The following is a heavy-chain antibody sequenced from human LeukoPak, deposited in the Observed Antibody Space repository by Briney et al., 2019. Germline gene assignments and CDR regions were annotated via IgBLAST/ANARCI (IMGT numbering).Heavy chain of an antibody. Sequence: SETLSLTCAVYGGSLSGYYWDWIRQPPGRRLEWIGEINHGGSTNYNPTLKSRVTISVDTSKYQFSLRLTSVTAADTAVYYCARGRDYYDNSAYYSLIFDSWGQGTLVTVSS. J-gene: IGHJ4*02. V-gene: IGHV4-34*01. CDR1: GGSLSGYY. CDR2: INHGGST. CDR3: ARGRDYYDNSAYYSLIFDS. D-gene: IGHD3-22*01.